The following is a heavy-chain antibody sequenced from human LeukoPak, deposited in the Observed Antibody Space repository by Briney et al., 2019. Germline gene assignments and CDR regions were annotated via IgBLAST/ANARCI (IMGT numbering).Heavy chain of an antibody. Sequence: PGGSLRLSCAASGFTFSSYSMNWVRQAPGKGLEWVSYISSSSSTIYYADSVKGRFTISRDNAKNSLYLQMNSLRAEDTAVYYCARDRSPYSSGWYGYWGQGTLVTVSS. CDR2: ISSSSSTI. D-gene: IGHD6-19*01. CDR3: ARDRSPYSSGWYGY. CDR1: GFTFSSYS. J-gene: IGHJ4*02. V-gene: IGHV3-48*01.